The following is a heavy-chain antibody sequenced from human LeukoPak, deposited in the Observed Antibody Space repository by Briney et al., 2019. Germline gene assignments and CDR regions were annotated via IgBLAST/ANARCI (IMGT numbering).Heavy chain of an antibody. CDR2: INHSGST. CDR1: GGSFSGYY. CDR3: ASRDSSGYYLDY. Sequence: PSETLSLTCAVYGGSFSGYYWSWIRQPPGKGLEWIGEINHSGSTNYNPSLKSRVTISVDTSKNQFSLKLSSVTAADTAVYYCASRDSSGYYLDYWGQGTLVTVSS. D-gene: IGHD3-22*01. J-gene: IGHJ4*02. V-gene: IGHV4-34*01.